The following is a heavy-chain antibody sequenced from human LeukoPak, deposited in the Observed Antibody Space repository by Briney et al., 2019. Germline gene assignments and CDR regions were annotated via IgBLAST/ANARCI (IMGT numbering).Heavy chain of an antibody. V-gene: IGHV4-38-2*02. CDR3: ARDRSWIVVVITGGHFDY. J-gene: IGHJ4*02. Sequence: PSETLSLTCTVSGYSISSGYYWGWIRQPPGKGLEWIGSIYHSGSTYYNPSLKSRVTISVDTSKNQFSLKLSSVTAADTAVYYCARDRSWIVVVITGGHFDYWGQGTLVTVSS. D-gene: IGHD3-22*01. CDR2: IYHSGST. CDR1: GYSISSGYY.